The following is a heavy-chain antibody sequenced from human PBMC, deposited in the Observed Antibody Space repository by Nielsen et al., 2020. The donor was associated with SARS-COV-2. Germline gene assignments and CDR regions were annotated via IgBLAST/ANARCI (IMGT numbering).Heavy chain of an antibody. J-gene: IGHJ6*02. D-gene: IGHD4-11*01. CDR3: ARDLSQSRDGMDV. V-gene: IGHV1-2*04. CDR2: INPNSGGT. CDR1: GDTFIKHA. Sequence: ASVKVSCKASGDTFIKHAIMWVRQAPGQGLEWMGWINPNSGGTNYAQKFQGWVTMTRDTSISTAYMELSRLRSDDTAVYYCARDLSQSRDGMDVWGQGTTVTVSS.